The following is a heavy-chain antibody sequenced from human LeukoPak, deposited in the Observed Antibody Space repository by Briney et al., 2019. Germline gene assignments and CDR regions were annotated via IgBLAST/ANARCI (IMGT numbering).Heavy chain of an antibody. V-gene: IGHV3-23*01. J-gene: IGHJ4*02. D-gene: IGHD6-13*01. Sequence: PGGSLRLSCAASGFTFSDYYMSWIRQTPEKGLEWVSAITGSGDSTYYADSVKGRFTISRDNSKNTLYLQINSLRADDTAVYYCAKDLDIAAGHWGRGTLVTVSS. CDR2: ITGSGDST. CDR3: AKDLDIAAGH. CDR1: GFTFSDYY.